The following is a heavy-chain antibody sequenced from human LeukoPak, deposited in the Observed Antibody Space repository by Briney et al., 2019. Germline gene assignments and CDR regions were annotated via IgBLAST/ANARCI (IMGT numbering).Heavy chain of an antibody. D-gene: IGHD3-16*01. CDR2: IGISGDTT. V-gene: IGHV3-NL1*01. CDR1: GFTFSRYW. Sequence: GGSLRLSCAASGFTFSRYWMHWVRQGPGKGLEYVSIIGISGDTTYADSVRGRFTISRDNSKKTMYLQMNGLRAEDTAVYYCATDPNWGSAYWGQGTLVTVSS. CDR3: ATDPNWGSAY. J-gene: IGHJ4*02.